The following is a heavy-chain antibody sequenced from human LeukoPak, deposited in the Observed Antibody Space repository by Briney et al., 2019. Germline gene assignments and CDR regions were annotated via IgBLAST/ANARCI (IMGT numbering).Heavy chain of an antibody. CDR1: GFTVSSNY. CDR3: ARDGGTGTTGFDY. D-gene: IGHD1-1*01. CDR2: IYSGGST. Sequence: GGSLRLSCAASGFTVSSNYMSWVRQAPGKGLEWASVIYSGGSTYYADSVKGRFTISRDNSKNTLYLQMNSLRAEDTAVYYCARDGGTGTTGFDYWGQGTLVTVSS. V-gene: IGHV3-53*01. J-gene: IGHJ4*02.